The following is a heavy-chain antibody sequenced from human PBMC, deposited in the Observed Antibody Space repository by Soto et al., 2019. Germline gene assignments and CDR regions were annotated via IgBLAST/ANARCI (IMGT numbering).Heavy chain of an antibody. CDR2: ISGRDGST. V-gene: IGHV3-23*01. D-gene: IGHD2-15*01. CDR3: AKVVLVAGTPAANYYFDY. J-gene: IGHJ4*02. CDR1: GFTFSSYA. Sequence: EVQLLESGGGLVQPGGSLRLSCSASGFTFSSYAMSWVRQAPGKGLEWVSAISGRDGSTYYADSVKGRFTISGDISKNTLYLQMNSLTAGDTAVYYCAKVVLVAGTPAANYYFDYWGQGTLVTVSS.